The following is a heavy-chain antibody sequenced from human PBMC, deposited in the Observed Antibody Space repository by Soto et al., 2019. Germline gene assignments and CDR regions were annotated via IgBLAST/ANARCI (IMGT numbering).Heavy chain of an antibody. CDR2: IVPIDGST. Sequence: QVQLVQSGAEVKKPGSSVKVSCTTSGGTISSFGMNWVRQAPGQGLEWMGGIVPIDGSTKYAEKFQGRVTITAEASTSTVYMALSSLRSEDTAVYYCARSLTKSRRGGVAFDYWGQGTLLTVSP. CDR3: ARSLTKSRRGGVAFDY. CDR1: GGTISSFG. V-gene: IGHV1-69*01. D-gene: IGHD3-3*01. J-gene: IGHJ4*02.